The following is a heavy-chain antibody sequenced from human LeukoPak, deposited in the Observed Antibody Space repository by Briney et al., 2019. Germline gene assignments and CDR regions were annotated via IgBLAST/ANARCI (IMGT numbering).Heavy chain of an antibody. CDR3: ARIYNFAFDI. Sequence: RTGGSLRLSCAASGFTFSDHYMDWVRQAPGKGLEWVGRSRHKAKKYSTEYAASVKGRFTISRDDSKNSLYLQMNSLKTEDTAVYYCARIYNFAFDIWGQGTMVTVSS. D-gene: IGHD1-1*01. J-gene: IGHJ3*02. CDR2: SRHKAKKYST. V-gene: IGHV3-72*01. CDR1: GFTFSDHY.